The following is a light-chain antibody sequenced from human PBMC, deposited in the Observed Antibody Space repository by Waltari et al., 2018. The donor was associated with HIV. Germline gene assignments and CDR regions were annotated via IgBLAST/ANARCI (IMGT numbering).Light chain of an antibody. Sequence: QSALTQPPSASGSPGQSVPISCTGTSSDVGGYDYVSWYQHHPGKVPRLIMYEGSKRPSGVPDRFSGFKSGNTASLTVSGLQAEDEADYYCTSYAGSGEYVFGTGTKVTVL. CDR1: SSDVGGYDY. CDR3: TSYAGSGEYV. CDR2: EGS. V-gene: IGLV2-8*01. J-gene: IGLJ1*01.